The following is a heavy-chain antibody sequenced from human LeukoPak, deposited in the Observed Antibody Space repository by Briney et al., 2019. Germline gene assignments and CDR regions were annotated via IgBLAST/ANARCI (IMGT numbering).Heavy chain of an antibody. Sequence: GESLKISCKGSGYSFTSYWIGWVRQMPGKGLEWMGIIYPGDSDTRYSPSFQGQVTISADKSISTAYLQWSSLKASGTAMYYCARCPSGLYGSGLNWFDPWGQGTLVTVSS. V-gene: IGHV5-51*01. D-gene: IGHD3-10*01. CDR3: ARCPSGLYGSGLNWFDP. CDR1: GYSFTSYW. J-gene: IGHJ5*02. CDR2: IYPGDSDT.